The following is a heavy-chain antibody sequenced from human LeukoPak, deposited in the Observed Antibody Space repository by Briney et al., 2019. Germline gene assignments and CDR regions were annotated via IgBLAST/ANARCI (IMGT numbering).Heavy chain of an antibody. J-gene: IGHJ6*03. CDR2: IYYSGST. V-gene: IGHV4-59*01. Sequence: SETLSLTCTVSGGSISSYYWSWIRQPPGKGLEWIGYIYYSGSTNYNPSLKSRVTISVDTSKNQFSLKLSSVTAADTAVYYCARDPWFIAAAGTLYYYYMDVWGKGTTVTVSS. CDR1: GGSISSYY. D-gene: IGHD6-13*01. CDR3: ARDPWFIAAAGTLYYYYMDV.